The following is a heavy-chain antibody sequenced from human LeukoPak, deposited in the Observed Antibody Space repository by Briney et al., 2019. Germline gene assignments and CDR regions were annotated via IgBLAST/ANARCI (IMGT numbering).Heavy chain of an antibody. CDR2: YSKSSTYI. CDR1: GXNFSTHT. J-gene: IGHJ3*02. Sequence: PGGSLRLSCAASGXNFSTHTMNWVRQAPGKGLEWVCSYSKSSTYIYYTDSVKGRFTISRDNAKNSLYLQMNSLRAEDTAVYYCARDLFDFYTWGSYGSFDIWGQGTMVTVSS. V-gene: IGHV3-21*01. CDR3: ARDLFDFYTWGSYGSFDI. D-gene: IGHD3-16*01.